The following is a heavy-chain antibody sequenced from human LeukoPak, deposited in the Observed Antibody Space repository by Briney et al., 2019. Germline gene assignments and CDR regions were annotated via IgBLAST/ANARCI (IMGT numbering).Heavy chain of an antibody. CDR1: GFTFSSYG. D-gene: IGHD5/OR15-5a*01. CDR3: AKDGVSARRYFDY. Sequence: GGSLRLFCAASGFTFSSYGMHWVRQAPGKGLEWVAFIRYDGSNKYYADSVKGRFTISRDNSKNTLYLQMNSLRAEDTAVYYCAKDGVSARRYFDYWGQGTLVTVSS. V-gene: IGHV3-30*02. J-gene: IGHJ4*02. CDR2: IRYDGSNK.